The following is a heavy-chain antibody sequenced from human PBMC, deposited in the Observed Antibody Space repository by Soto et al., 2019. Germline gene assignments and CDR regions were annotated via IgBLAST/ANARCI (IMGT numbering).Heavy chain of an antibody. Sequence: LRLYCAASGFTFSSYAMSWVRHAPGKGLEWVSGITASGGSTSYADSVKGRFTISRDNSKNTLYLQMNSLRAEDTAVYYCAHTQGIVLVPAAIWYWGQGTLVTVSS. CDR3: AHTQGIVLVPAAIWY. D-gene: IGHD2-2*02. J-gene: IGHJ4*02. V-gene: IGHV3-23*01. CDR1: GFTFSSYA. CDR2: ITASGGST.